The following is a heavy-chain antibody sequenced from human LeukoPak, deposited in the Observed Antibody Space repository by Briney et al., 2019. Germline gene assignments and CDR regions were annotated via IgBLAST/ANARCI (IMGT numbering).Heavy chain of an antibody. Sequence: AGGSLRLSCAASGFSVSINYMIWVRQAPGKGLEGVSVLYSAGSTYFADSVKGRFTISRDNSKNTLYLQMNSLKPEDTAVYYCASGGDPQWLVHGEYWGQGTLVTVSS. CDR2: LYSAGST. D-gene: IGHD6-19*01. J-gene: IGHJ4*02. V-gene: IGHV3-53*01. CDR3: ASGGDPQWLVHGEY. CDR1: GFSVSINY.